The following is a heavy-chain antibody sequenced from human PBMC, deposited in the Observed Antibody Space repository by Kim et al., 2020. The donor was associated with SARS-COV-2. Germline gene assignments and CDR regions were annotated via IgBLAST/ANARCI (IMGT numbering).Heavy chain of an antibody. V-gene: IGHV3-15*06. CDR1: GFTFNKAW. D-gene: IGHD4-4*01. CDR2: VTSQVAGGTT. J-gene: IGHJ3*01. Sequence: GGSPRLSCAASGFTFNKAWMNWVRQAPGKGLEWVARVTSQVAGGTTNYAAPVKGRFTISRDDSTHTLYLQMNNLETEDTAMYYCSTSVTTAGAFDFWGQG. CDR3: STSVTTAGAFDF.